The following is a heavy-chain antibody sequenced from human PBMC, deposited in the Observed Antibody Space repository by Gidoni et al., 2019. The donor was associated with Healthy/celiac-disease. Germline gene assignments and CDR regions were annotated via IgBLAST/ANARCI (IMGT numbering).Heavy chain of an antibody. CDR2: ISAYSGKT. CDR1: GYTFPSYG. CDR3: ASTSGYGRS. Sequence: QVQLVQSGAEVKKHGASVKVSCKASGYTFPSYGLSWVRQVHRTGFEWLGCISAYSGKTNYAQKRQGRVSMTTDRSTSTAYRELMSLRSDDTAVYYCASTSGYGRSWGQGTMVTVSS. V-gene: IGHV1-18*04. D-gene: IGHD6-25*01. J-gene: IGHJ3*01.